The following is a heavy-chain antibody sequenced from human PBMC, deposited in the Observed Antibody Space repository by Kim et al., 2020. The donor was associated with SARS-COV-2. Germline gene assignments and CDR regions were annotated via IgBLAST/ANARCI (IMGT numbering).Heavy chain of an antibody. V-gene: IGHV4-59*01. D-gene: IGHD3-9*01. Sequence: SLKSRVTISVDTSKNQFARKLSSVTAADTAVYYCARDGYDILTGYNWFDPWGQGTLVTVSS. J-gene: IGHJ5*02. CDR3: ARDGYDILTGYNWFDP.